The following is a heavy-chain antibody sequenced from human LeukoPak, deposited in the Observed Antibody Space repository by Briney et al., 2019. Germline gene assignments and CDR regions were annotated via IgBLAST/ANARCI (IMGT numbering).Heavy chain of an antibody. V-gene: IGHV3-21*01. CDR2: ISSSSSYI. CDR3: ARDGPASRGDY. CDR1: GFTFSSYS. D-gene: IGHD3-10*01. J-gene: IGHJ4*02. Sequence: GGSLTLSSAVFGFTFSSYSMSWVRQAPGKGLEWVSSISSSSSYIYYADSVKGRFTISRDNAKNSLYLQMNSLRAEDTAVYYCARDGPASRGDYWGQGTLVTVSS.